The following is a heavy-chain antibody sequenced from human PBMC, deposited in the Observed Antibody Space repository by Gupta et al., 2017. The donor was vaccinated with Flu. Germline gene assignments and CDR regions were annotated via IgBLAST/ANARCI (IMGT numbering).Heavy chain of an antibody. J-gene: IGHJ3*02. Sequence: MSWVRQAPGKGLEWVSAIRGSAGRTYFADSVTGRFTISRDSSKNTLYLQMNSLRAEDTALDYYAKDRWYFEGSVYPWAFDTWGQGTMVTVSS. D-gene: IGHD3-9*01. CDR2: IRGSAGRT. CDR3: AKDRWYFEGSVYPWAFDT. V-gene: IGHV3-23*01.